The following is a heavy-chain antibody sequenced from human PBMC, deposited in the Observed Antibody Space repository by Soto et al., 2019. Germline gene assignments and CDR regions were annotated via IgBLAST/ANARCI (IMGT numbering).Heavy chain of an antibody. V-gene: IGHV5-51*01. CDR2: IYPGDPDT. Sequence: GQSLKISCMGSGYSFISYWIGWVREMPGKGLEWMGIIYPGDPDTRYSPSFQGQVTISADKSISTTYLQWSSLKASDSAMYYCARTTGNYYGMDVWGQGTTVTVSS. CDR1: GYSFISYW. D-gene: IGHD4-4*01. CDR3: ARTTGNYYGMDV. J-gene: IGHJ6*02.